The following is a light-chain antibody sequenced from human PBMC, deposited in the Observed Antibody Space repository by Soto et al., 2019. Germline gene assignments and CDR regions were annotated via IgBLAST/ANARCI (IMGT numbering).Light chain of an antibody. Sequence: QSALTQPASVSGSPGQSITISCSGTTSDVGGYNLVSWYQQHTAKAPKLLIYEGTQRPSGVSSRFPGSKAGNTASLPISGLQAEDEADYYCCSYASSSSYTFGTGTKLTVL. CDR3: CSYASSSSYT. V-gene: IGLV2-23*01. CDR2: EGT. CDR1: TSDVGGYNL. J-gene: IGLJ1*01.